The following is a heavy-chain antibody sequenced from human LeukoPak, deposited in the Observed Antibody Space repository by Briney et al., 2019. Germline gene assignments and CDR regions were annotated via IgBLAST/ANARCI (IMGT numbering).Heavy chain of an antibody. V-gene: IGHV4-34*01. CDR1: GGSFSGYY. J-gene: IGHJ4*02. Sequence: SETLSLTCAVYGGSFSGYYWSWVRQPPGKGLERIGEINHSGSTNYNPSLKSRVTISVDRSKNQFSLKLSSVTAADTAVYYCARHVKSYSSSPPGGIDYWGQGTLVTVSS. CDR3: ARHVKSYSSSPPGGIDY. D-gene: IGHD6-6*01. CDR2: INHSGST.